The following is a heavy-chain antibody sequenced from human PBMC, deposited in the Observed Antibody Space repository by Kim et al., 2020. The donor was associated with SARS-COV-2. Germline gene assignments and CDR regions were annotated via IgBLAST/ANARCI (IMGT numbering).Heavy chain of an antibody. J-gene: IGHJ4*02. CDR1: GYNFADYW. D-gene: IGHD6-19*01. V-gene: IGHV5-10-1*01. CDR3: AREEGSWSLIDF. Sequence: GESLKISCKASGYNFADYWITWVRQIPGKGLEWMGRIDPTDSYTNYSPSSQGHVTMSVDRSISTAYLQWSSLKASDIAIYFCAREEGSWSLIDFWGQGTLVTVSS. CDR2: IDPTDSYT.